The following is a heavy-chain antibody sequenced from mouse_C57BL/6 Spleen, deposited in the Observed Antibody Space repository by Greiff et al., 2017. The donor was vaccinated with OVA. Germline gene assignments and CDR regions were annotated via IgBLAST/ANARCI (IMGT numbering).Heavy chain of an antibody. D-gene: IGHD1-1*01. CDR2: IDPSDSYT. Sequence: QVQLQQPGAELVKPGASVKLSCKASGYTFTSYWMQWVKQRPGQGLEWIGEIDPSDSYTNYNQKFKGKATLTVDTSSSTAYMQLSSLTSEDSAVYYCARRGVTTEGFAYWGQGTLVTVSA. CDR1: GYTFTSYW. J-gene: IGHJ3*01. CDR3: ARRGVTTEGFAY. V-gene: IGHV1-50*01.